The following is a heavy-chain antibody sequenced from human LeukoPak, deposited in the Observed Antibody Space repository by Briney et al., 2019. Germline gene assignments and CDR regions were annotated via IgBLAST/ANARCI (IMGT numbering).Heavy chain of an antibody. V-gene: IGHV3-23*01. J-gene: IGHJ4*02. Sequence: PGGSLRLSCAASGFTFSSYATSWVRQAPGKGLEWVSSIGGGGVDTYYADSVKGRFTISRDNSKNTLHLQMNSLRVEDTAVYYCAKDPPTTGTTFDNCGRGTLVTVSS. CDR2: IGGGGVDT. CDR3: AKDPPTTGTTFDN. CDR1: GFTFSSYA. D-gene: IGHD1-1*01.